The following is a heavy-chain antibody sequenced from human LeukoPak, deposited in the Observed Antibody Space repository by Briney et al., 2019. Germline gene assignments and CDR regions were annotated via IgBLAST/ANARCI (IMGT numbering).Heavy chain of an antibody. V-gene: IGHV3-30*18. J-gene: IGHJ3*02. CDR1: GFTFSSYG. D-gene: IGHD3-3*01. Sequence: GRSLRLSFAASGFTFSSYGMHWVRPAPGKGLEWVAVISYDGSNKYYADSVKGRFTISRDNSKNTLYLQMNSLRAEDTAVYYCAKSGVGDAFDIWGQGTMVTVSS. CDR3: AKSGVGDAFDI. CDR2: ISYDGSNK.